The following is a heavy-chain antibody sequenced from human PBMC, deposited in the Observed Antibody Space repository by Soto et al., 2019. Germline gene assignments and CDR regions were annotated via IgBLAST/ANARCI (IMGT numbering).Heavy chain of an antibody. CDR1: GFTFSSDG. CDR2: ISYDGSNK. J-gene: IGHJ5*02. D-gene: IGHD3-10*01. Sequence: QVQLVESGGGVVQPGRSLRLYCAASGFTFSSDGMHCVRQAPGKGLEWVAVISYDGSNKYYADYVTGRFTISRDDSKNTLYLQMNILRAEDTAVYYCAKSGSGPVAWGWFDQWGQGTLVTVSS. V-gene: IGHV3-30*18. CDR3: AKSGSGPVAWGWFDQ.